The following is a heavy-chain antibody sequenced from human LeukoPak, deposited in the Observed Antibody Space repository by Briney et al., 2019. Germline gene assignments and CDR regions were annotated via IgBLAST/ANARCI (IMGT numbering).Heavy chain of an antibody. D-gene: IGHD2-15*01. CDR2: INHSGST. J-gene: IGHJ5*02. V-gene: IGHV4-34*01. Sequence: SETLSLTCAVYGGSFSGYYWSWIRQPPGKGLEWIGEINHSGSTNYNPSLKSRVTISVDTSKNQFSLKLSSVTAADTAVYYCARELPTPNIVAGRRNNWFDPWGQGTLVTVSS. CDR1: GGSFSGYY. CDR3: ARELPTPNIVAGRRNNWFDP.